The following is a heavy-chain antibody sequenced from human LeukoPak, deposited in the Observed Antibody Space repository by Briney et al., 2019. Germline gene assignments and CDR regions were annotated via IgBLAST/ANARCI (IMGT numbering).Heavy chain of an antibody. Sequence: PGGSLRLSCAASGFTFSSYAMSWVRQAPGKGLEWVSGISWNSGSIGYADSVKGRFTISRDNAENSLYLQMNSLRAEDTALYYCAKGYDFWSGTHGYYFDYWGQGTLVTVSS. D-gene: IGHD3-3*01. CDR2: ISWNSGSI. V-gene: IGHV3-9*01. CDR1: GFTFSSYA. J-gene: IGHJ4*02. CDR3: AKGYDFWSGTHGYYFDY.